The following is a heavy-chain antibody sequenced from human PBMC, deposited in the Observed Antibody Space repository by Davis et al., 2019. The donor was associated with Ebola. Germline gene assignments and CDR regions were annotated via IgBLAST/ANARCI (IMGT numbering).Heavy chain of an antibody. V-gene: IGHV3-9*01. J-gene: IGHJ6*04. CDR2: LSWHSGSI. Sequence: SLQLSCAASGFTFDDSVMHWVRPAPAQGLALVSGLSWHSGSIRYAESVKGRFTISRDHAKNSLYLQMNSLRAEDTDLYYCAKEIDCTSSNCNERFYYYALDVWGKGTTVTVSS. CDR1: GFTFDDSV. D-gene: IGHD1-1*01. CDR3: AKEIDCTSSNCNERFYYYALDV.